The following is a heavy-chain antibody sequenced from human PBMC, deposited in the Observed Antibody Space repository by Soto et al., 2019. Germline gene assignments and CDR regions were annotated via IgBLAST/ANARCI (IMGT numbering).Heavy chain of an antibody. J-gene: IGHJ6*02. CDR3: AKDLVPSGTPSVRDYYYYGMAV. V-gene: IGHV3-30*18. D-gene: IGHD6-13*01. Sequence: QVQLVESGGGVVQPGRSLRLSCAASGFTFSSYGMHWVRQAPGKGLEWVAVISYDGSNKYYADSVKGRFTISRDNYKNTLYLQMTSLRAEDTAVYYCAKDLVPSGTPSVRDYYYYGMAVWGQGTTVTVSS. CDR2: ISYDGSNK. CDR1: GFTFSSYG.